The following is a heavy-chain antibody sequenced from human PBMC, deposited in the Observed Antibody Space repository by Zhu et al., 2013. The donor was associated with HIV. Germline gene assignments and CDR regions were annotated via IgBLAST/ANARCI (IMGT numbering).Heavy chain of an antibody. CDR3: AREGPVSGAFDI. CDR1: GDSINSYY. Sequence: QVQLQDGPRTGEAFWRPCPLTCTVSGDSINSYYWSWVRQPPGKGLEWIGYIYYXGSTNYNPSLKSRVTMSVDTSKNQFSLKLSSVTAADTAVYYCAREGPVSGAFDIWGQGTMVTVSS. CDR2: IYYXGST. D-gene: IGHD2-8*01. V-gene: IGHV4-59*12. J-gene: IGHJ3*02.